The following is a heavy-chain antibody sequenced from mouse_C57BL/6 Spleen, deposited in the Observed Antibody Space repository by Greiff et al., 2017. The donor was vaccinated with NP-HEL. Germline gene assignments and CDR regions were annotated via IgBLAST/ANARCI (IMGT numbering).Heavy chain of an antibody. V-gene: IGHV5-9-1*02. J-gene: IGHJ2*01. Sequence: EVQLQESGEGLVKPGGSLKLSCAASGFTFSSYAMSWVRQTPEKRLEWVAYISSGGDYIYYADTVKGRFTISRDNARNTLYLQMSSLKSEDTAMYYCTREGSSYYFDYWGQGTTLTVSS. CDR1: GFTFSSYA. CDR2: ISSGGDYI. CDR3: TREGSSYYFDY. D-gene: IGHD1-1*01.